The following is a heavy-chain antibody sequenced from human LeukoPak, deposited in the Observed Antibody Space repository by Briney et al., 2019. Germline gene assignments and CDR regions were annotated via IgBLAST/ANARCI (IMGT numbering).Heavy chain of an antibody. D-gene: IGHD4-17*01. CDR2: INWNGGST. V-gene: IGHV3-20*04. Sequence: GGSLRLSCAASGFTFDDYGMSWVRQAPGKGLEWVSGINWNGGSTGYADSVKGRFTISRDNAKNSLYLKMNSLRAEDTALYYWAKDDDYDDSRGIMDYWAKGPLVTVSS. J-gene: IGHJ4*02. CDR3: AKDDDYDDSRGIMDY. CDR1: GFTFDDYG.